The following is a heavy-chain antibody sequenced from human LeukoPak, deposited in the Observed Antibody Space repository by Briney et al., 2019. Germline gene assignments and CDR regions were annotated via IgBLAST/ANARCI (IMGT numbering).Heavy chain of an antibody. CDR2: IYSGGST. J-gene: IGHJ3*02. D-gene: IGHD1-1*01. CDR3: ARSNLSWTKAFDI. Sequence: GGSLRLSCAASGFTVSSNYMSWVRQAPGKGLEWVSVIYSGGSTYYADSVKGRFTISRDNAKNSLYLQMNSLRAEDTAVYYCARSNLSWTKAFDIWGQGTMVTVSS. CDR1: GFTVSSNY. V-gene: IGHV3-53*01.